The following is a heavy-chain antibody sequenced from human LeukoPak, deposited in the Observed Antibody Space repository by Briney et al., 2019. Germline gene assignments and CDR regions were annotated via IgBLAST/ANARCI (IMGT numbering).Heavy chain of an antibody. CDR2: ISGSSGTT. D-gene: IGHD3-9*01. J-gene: IGHJ4*02. CDR3: AKDLYYDILTGFWNY. V-gene: IGHV3-23*01. Sequence: GRSLRLSCAASGFTFSSYAMSWVRQAPGKGLEWVSTISGSSGTTYYADSVKGRFTISRDNSKNTLYLQMNSPRAEDTAVYFCAKDLYYDILTGFWNYWGQGTLVTVSS. CDR1: GFTFSSYA.